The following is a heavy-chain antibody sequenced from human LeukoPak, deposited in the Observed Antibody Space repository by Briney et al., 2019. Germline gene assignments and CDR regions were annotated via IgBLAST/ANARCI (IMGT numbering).Heavy chain of an antibody. V-gene: IGHV2-5*02. CDR2: IYWDDDK. CDR1: GISLITSGVG. J-gene: IGHJ4*02. Sequence: SGPTLVKPTQTLTLTCTFSGISLITSGVGVGWIRQPPGKALEWLALIYWDDDKRYSPSLKSRLTITKDTSKNQVVLTMTNMDPVDTATYYCAHRHSTYYFDYWGQGTLVTVSS. CDR3: AHRHSTYYFDY.